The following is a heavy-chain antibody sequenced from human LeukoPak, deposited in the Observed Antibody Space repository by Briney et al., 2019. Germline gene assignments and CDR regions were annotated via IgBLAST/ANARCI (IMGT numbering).Heavy chain of an antibody. CDR2: INSDGSST. Sequence: PGGSLRLSCAASGFTFSSYRMHWVRQAPGKGLVWVSHINSDGSSTNYADSVKGRFTISRDNAKNSLYLQMNSLRVEDTAVYYCARAHNWKYGTFDYWGQGTLVTVSS. D-gene: IGHD1-20*01. CDR1: GFTFSSYR. V-gene: IGHV3-74*01. CDR3: ARAHNWKYGTFDY. J-gene: IGHJ4*02.